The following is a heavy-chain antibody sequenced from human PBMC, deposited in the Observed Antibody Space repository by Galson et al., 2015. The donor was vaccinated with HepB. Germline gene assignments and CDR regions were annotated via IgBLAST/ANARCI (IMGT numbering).Heavy chain of an antibody. V-gene: IGHV3-30*18. CDR2: ISYDGSNK. CDR3: AKGRTYYYGSGSYLGPFDY. D-gene: IGHD3-10*01. CDR1: GFTFSSYG. J-gene: IGHJ4*02. Sequence: SLRLSCAASGFTFSSYGMHWVRQAPGKGLEWVAVISYDGSNKYYADSVKGRFTISRDNSKNTLYLQMNSLRAEDTAVYYCAKGRTYYYGSGSYLGPFDYWGQGTLVTVSS.